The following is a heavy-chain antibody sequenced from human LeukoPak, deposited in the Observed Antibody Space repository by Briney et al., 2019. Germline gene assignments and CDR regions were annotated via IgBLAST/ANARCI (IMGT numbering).Heavy chain of an antibody. D-gene: IGHD3-16*01. CDR3: AREDDYVAGDAFDI. V-gene: IGHV1-46*01. Sequence: ASVKVSCKASGYTFTRWYMHWVRQAPGQGLEWMGIFNPSGNTTTYAQKFRGRVTMTSDTSTSTIPMELSSLRSEDTAVYYCAREDDYVAGDAFDIWGQGTMLTVSS. CDR2: FNPSGNTT. CDR1: GYTFTRWY. J-gene: IGHJ3*02.